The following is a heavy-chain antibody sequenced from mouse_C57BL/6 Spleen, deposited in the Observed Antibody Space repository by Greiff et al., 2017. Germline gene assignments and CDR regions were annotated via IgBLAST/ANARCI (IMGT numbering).Heavy chain of an antibody. J-gene: IGHJ2*01. CDR2: ISNGGGST. V-gene: IGHV5-12*01. CDR3: ARSDSSGYPFDY. CDR1: GFTFSDYY. Sequence: EVMLVESGGGLVQPGGSLKLSCAASGFTFSDYYMYWVRQTPEKRLEWVAYISNGGGSTYYPDTVKGRFTISRENAKNTLYLQMSRLKSEDTAMYYCARSDSSGYPFDYWGQGTTLTVSS. D-gene: IGHD3-2*02.